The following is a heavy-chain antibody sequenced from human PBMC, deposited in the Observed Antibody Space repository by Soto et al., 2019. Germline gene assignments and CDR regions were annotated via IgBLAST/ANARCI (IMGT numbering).Heavy chain of an antibody. V-gene: IGHV4-31*03. Sequence: QVQLQESGPGLVKPSQTLSLTCTVSGGSISSGGYYWSLIRQHPGNGLEWIGYIYYSGSTYYTPSLKSRVTISVETSKNQFSLKLSSVTAADTAVYDCARNKRERVNAFDIWGQGTMVTVSS. D-gene: IGHD1-1*01. CDR1: GGSISSGGYY. CDR3: ARNKRERVNAFDI. J-gene: IGHJ3*02. CDR2: IYYSGST.